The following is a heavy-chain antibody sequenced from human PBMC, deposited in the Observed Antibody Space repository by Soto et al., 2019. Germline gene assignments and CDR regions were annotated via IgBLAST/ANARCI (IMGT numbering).Heavy chain of an antibody. J-gene: IGHJ6*02. D-gene: IGHD2-2*01. CDR1: GGSISSYY. V-gene: IGHV4-59*08. CDR2: IYYSGST. CDR3: GRLQGYCITTGCYGHYAMDV. Sequence: PSETLSLTCTVSGGSISSYYWNWIRQPPGKALEYIGYIYYSGSTNYNPSLKSRVTISVDTSKNQFSLKVSSVTAADTAVYYCGRLQGYCITTGCYGHYAMDVWGQGTTVTVSS.